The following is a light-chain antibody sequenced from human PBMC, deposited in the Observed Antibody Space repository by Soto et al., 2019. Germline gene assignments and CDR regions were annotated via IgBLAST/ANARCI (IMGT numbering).Light chain of an antibody. J-gene: IGKJ1*01. Sequence: DLQMSQTPASLSASVLYSVTITCRASQNIRNYLNWYQQKPGRAPKILIYAASSLQSGVPSRFSGGGSGTDFTLTITSLQPEDFATYYCQQSYSSPWRFAQRTKVDIK. CDR2: AAS. CDR1: QNIRNY. CDR3: QQSYSSPWR. V-gene: IGKV1-39*01.